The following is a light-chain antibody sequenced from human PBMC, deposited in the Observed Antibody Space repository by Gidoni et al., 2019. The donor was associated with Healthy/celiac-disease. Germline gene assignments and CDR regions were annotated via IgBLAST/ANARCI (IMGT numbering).Light chain of an antibody. CDR3: QQYGSSPLGT. CDR2: GAS. CDR1: QSVSSSY. V-gene: IGKV3-20*01. J-gene: IGKJ2*02. Sequence: IVLTPSPGTLSLSPGERATLSCRASQSVSSSYLAWYQQKPGQAPRLLIYGASSRATGIPDRFSGSGSGTDFTLTISRLEPEDVAVYYCQQYGSSPLGTFGQGTKLEIK.